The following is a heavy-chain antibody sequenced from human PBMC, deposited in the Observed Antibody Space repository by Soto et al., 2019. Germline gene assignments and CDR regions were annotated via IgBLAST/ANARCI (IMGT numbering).Heavy chain of an antibody. Sequence: GGSLRLSCAASGFNFKSYAIHWVRQAPGKGLEWVAVISYDGSLEYYADSVKGRFTISRDNSKNTLYLQINGLRGEDTAVYYCARAAYRSSRNWFDPRGQGILVTGSS. D-gene: IGHD6-13*01. CDR3: ARAAYRSSRNWFDP. V-gene: IGHV3-30*04. CDR1: GFNFKSYA. CDR2: ISYDGSLE. J-gene: IGHJ5*02.